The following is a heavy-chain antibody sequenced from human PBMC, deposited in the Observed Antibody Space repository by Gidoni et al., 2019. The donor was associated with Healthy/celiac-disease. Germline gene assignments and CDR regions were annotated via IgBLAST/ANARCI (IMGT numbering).Heavy chain of an antibody. D-gene: IGHD3-3*01. J-gene: IGHJ6*02. CDR3: ARQARITIFGVVIRGARYYYGMDV. Sequence: EVQLVQSGAEVKKPGESLKISCKGSGYSFTSYWIGWVRQLPGKGLEWMGIIYPGDSDTRYSPSFQGQVTISADKSISTAYLQWSSLKASDTAMYYCARQARITIFGVVIRGARYYYGMDVWGQGTTVTVSS. V-gene: IGHV5-51*01. CDR2: IYPGDSDT. CDR1: GYSFTSYW.